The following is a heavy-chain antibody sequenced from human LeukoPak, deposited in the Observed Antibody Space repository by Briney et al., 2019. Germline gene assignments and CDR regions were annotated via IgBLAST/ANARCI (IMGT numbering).Heavy chain of an antibody. J-gene: IGHJ3*02. V-gene: IGHV3-7*01. D-gene: IGHD3-10*01. Sequence: GGSLRLSCVVSGFTFASSWMTWVRQAPGKGREWVANIKQDGSEKHYVDSVKGRFTISRDNVNNSLYLQMNSLRAEDTAVYYCAREPGIGYAFDIWGQGTMVTVSS. CDR2: IKQDGSEK. CDR1: GFTFASSW. CDR3: AREPGIGYAFDI.